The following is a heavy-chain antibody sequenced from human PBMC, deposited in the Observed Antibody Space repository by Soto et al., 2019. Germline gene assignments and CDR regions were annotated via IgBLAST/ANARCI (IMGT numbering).Heavy chain of an antibody. V-gene: IGHV3-43*01. CDR1: GFTFDDYT. D-gene: IGHD4-17*01. Sequence: GGSLRLSCAASGFTFDDYTMHWVRQAPGKGLEWVSLISWDGGSTYYADSVKGRFTISRDNSKNSLYLQMNRLRTEDTALYYCAKDRVPTVTTSYFDYWGQGTLVTVSS. CDR2: ISWDGGST. J-gene: IGHJ4*02. CDR3: AKDRVPTVTTSYFDY.